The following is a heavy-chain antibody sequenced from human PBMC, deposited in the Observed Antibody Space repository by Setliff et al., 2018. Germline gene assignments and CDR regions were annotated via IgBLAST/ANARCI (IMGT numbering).Heavy chain of an antibody. CDR1: GGSISSRNYY. Sequence: SETLSLTCTVSGGSISSRNYYWGWIRRPPGKGLEWIGSIYYSGSTYYNPSLKSRITISVDTSRNQFSLKLSSVTAADTAVYYCVRVEAGYCSSTSCYVVGAFDIWVQGTMVTVSS. CDR3: VRVEAGYCSSTSCYVVGAFDI. CDR2: IYYSGST. J-gene: IGHJ3*02. V-gene: IGHV4-39*01. D-gene: IGHD2-2*03.